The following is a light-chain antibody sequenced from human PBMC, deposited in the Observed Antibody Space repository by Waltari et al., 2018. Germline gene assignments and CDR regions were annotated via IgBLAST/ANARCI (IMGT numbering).Light chain of an antibody. V-gene: IGLV3-21*04. CDR2: YDS. Sequence: SYALTQPPSVSVAPGTTARITCGGDNIGSYSVHWYQQKQGQAPVLVIFYDSDRPSAIPERFAGSNSGNTATLTSSSVEAGDEAKYYCHVWHPDMDPGVFVPGTEVSV. CDR1: NIGSYS. CDR3: HVWHPDMDPGV. J-gene: IGLJ1*01.